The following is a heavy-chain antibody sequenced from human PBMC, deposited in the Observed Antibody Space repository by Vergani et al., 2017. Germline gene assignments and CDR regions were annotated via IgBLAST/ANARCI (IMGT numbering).Heavy chain of an antibody. CDR1: GGSISSSY. V-gene: IGHV4-4*07. CDR2: IYTSGST. D-gene: IGHD1-7*01. CDR3: ARARVLELRGYYYYYMDV. J-gene: IGHJ6*03. Sequence: QVQLQESGPGLVKPSETLSLTCTVSGGSISSSYWSWIRQPAGKGLEWIGRIYTSGSTNDNPSLKSRVTMSVDTSKNQFSLKLSSVTAADTAVYYCARARVLELRGYYYYYMDVWGKGTTVTVSS.